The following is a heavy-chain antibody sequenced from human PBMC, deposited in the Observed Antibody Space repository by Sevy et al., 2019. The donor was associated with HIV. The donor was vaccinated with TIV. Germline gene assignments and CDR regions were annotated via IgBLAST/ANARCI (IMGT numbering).Heavy chain of an antibody. CDR2: ISAYNGNT. J-gene: IGHJ4*02. D-gene: IGHD4-4*01. V-gene: IGHV1-18*01. CDR1: GYTFTSYG. CDR3: ATIHYSNYLDY. Sequence: ASVKVSCKGSGYTFTSYGISWVRQAPGQGLEWMGWISAYNGNTNYAQRLQGRVTMTTDTSTSTAYMELRSLRSDDTAVYYCATIHYSNYLDYWGQGTLVTVSS.